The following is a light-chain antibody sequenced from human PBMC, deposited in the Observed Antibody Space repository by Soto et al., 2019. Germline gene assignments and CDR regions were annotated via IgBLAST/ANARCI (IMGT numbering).Light chain of an antibody. J-gene: IGKJ1*01. CDR1: QSVSSSY. CDR2: GAS. Sequence: EIVLTQSPGTLSLSPGERATLSCRASQSVSSSYFAWYHQKPGQAPRLLIYGASNRATGIPDRFSGSGSGTDFTLTISRLEPEDFAVYYCQQYGSSPWTFGQGTKVEIK. V-gene: IGKV3-20*01. CDR3: QQYGSSPWT.